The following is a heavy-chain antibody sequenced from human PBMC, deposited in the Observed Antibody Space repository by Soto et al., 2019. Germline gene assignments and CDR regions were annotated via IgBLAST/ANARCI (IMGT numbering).Heavy chain of an antibody. CDR3: ARGLDDFWSGYYGYYYYYMEV. D-gene: IGHD3-3*01. Sequence: SETLSLTCAVYGGSFSGYYWSWIRQPPGKGLEWIGEINHSGSTNYNPSLKSRVTISVDTSKNQFSLKLSSVTAADTAVYYCARGLDDFWSGYYGYYYYYMEVWGKGTTVTVSS. CDR2: INHSGST. J-gene: IGHJ6*03. V-gene: IGHV4-34*01. CDR1: GGSFSGYY.